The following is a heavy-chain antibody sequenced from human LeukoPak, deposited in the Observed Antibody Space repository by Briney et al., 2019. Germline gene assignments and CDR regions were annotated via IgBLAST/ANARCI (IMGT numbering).Heavy chain of an antibody. CDR2: IYYSGST. D-gene: IGHD3-22*01. Sequence: SETLSLTCTVSGGSISSSSYYWGWIRQPPGKGLEWIGSIYYSGSTYYNPSLKSRVTISVDTSKNQFSLKLSSVTAADTAVYYCASQLTYYYDSSRSRGAFDIWGQGTMVTVSS. CDR1: GGSISSSSYY. V-gene: IGHV4-39*07. CDR3: ASQLTYYYDSSRSRGAFDI. J-gene: IGHJ3*02.